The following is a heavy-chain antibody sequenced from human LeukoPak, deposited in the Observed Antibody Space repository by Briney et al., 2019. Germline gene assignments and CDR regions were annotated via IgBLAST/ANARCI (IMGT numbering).Heavy chain of an antibody. D-gene: IGHD1-26*01. V-gene: IGHV1-46*01. Sequence: ASVKVSCKASGYTFTNYYMHWVRQAPGQGLEWMGIINPTGGSTTYAQKFQGRATMARDTSTSTVYMELSSLRSEDMAVYYCARASSGGIYQAFDIWGQGTMATVSS. J-gene: IGHJ3*02. CDR2: INPTGGST. CDR3: ARASSGGIYQAFDI. CDR1: GYTFTNYY.